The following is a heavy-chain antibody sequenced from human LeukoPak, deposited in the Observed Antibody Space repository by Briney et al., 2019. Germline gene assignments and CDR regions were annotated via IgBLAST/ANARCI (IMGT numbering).Heavy chain of an antibody. CDR2: ISGSGGST. CDR1: GFTFSSYA. V-gene: IGHV3-23*01. Sequence: PGGSLRLSCAASGFTFSSYAMSWVRQAPGKGLEWVSAISGSGGSTYYADSVKGRFTISRDNSKNTLYLQMNSLRAEDTAVYYCAKVGCSGGSCYTSSVYYYGMDVWGQGTTVTVSS. D-gene: IGHD2-15*01. CDR3: AKVGCSGGSCYTSSVYYYGMDV. J-gene: IGHJ6*02.